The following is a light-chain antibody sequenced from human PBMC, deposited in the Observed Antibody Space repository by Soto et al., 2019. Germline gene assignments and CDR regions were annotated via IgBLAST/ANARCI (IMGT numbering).Light chain of an antibody. CDR2: EVN. V-gene: IGLV2-23*02. Sequence: QSALTQPASVSGSPGQSITISCTGTSSDFGNYNLVSWYQQHPGKVPKLILFEVNNRPSGVSGRFSGSKSGNTASLTISGLQAEDEADYYCCSFTSSNTHVFGTGTKLTVL. CDR1: SSDFGNYNL. J-gene: IGLJ1*01. CDR3: CSFTSSNTHV.